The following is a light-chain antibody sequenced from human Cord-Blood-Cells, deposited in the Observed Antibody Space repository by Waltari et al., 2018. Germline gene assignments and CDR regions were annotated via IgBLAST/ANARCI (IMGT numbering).Light chain of an antibody. CDR1: QGISNY. V-gene: IGKV1-27*01. Sequence: DIQMTQSTSPLSPSVGDRVTITCRASQGISNYLAWYQQKPGKVPKLLIYSASTLQSGVPSRFSGSGSGTDFTLTISSLQPEDVATYYCQKYNSAPWTFGQGTKVEIK. CDR3: QKYNSAPWT. J-gene: IGKJ1*01. CDR2: SAS.